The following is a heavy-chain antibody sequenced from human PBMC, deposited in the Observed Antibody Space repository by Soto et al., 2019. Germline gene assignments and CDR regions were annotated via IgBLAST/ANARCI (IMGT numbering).Heavy chain of an antibody. CDR3: AREEADSSADVIDP. CDR2: IKQDGSEK. CDR1: GFTFSSYW. J-gene: IGHJ5*02. Sequence: EVQLVESGGGLVQPGGSLRLSCAASGFTFSSYWMSWVRQAPGKGLEWVANIKQDGSEKYYVDSVKGRFTISRDNAENPLYLQMNSLRAEDTAVYYCAREEADSSADVIDPWGQGTLVTVSS. V-gene: IGHV3-7*01. D-gene: IGHD6-19*01.